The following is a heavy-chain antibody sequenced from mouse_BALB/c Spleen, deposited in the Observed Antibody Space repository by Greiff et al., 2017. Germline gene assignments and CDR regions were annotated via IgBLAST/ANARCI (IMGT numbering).Heavy chain of an antibody. CDR1: GYTFTSYW. V-gene: IGHV1-7*01. J-gene: IGHJ3*01. CDR3: ARERGDDGYYAWFAY. D-gene: IGHD2-3*01. Sequence: VQLQQSGAELGKPGASVKMSCKASGYTFTSYWMHWVKQRPGQGLEWIGYINPSTGYTEYNQKFKDKATLTADKSSSTAYMQLSSLTSEDSAVYYCARERGDDGYYAWFAYGGQGTLVTVSA. CDR2: INPSTGYT.